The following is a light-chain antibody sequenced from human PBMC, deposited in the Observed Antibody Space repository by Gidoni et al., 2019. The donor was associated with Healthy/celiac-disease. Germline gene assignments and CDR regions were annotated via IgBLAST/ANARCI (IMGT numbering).Light chain of an antibody. J-gene: IGKJ4*02. CDR3: QQSYSTPGALT. CDR1: QRNSSY. Sequence: DIQLTQSPSSLSASVGARVTITCRASQRNSSYLNWYQQKQGKAPKLLIYAASSVQSGVPSRFSGSGSKTDFTLTISSLQPEDFATYYCQQSYSTPGALTFGEGTKVEIK. CDR2: AAS. V-gene: IGKV1-39*01.